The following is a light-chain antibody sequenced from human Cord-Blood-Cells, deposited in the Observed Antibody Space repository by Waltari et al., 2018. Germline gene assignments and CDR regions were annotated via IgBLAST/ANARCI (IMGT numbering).Light chain of an antibody. J-gene: IGKJ1*01. Sequence: DVVMTQSPHSLPVTLGQPASISCRSSQSLVYSDGNPYLNWFQQRTGQSPRCLIYKVSNRDSGVPDRVSGSGSGTDFTRKISRVEAEDVGVYYCMQGTHWPQTFGQGTKVEIK. CDR1: QSLVYSDGNPY. CDR2: KVS. CDR3: MQGTHWPQT. V-gene: IGKV2-30*01.